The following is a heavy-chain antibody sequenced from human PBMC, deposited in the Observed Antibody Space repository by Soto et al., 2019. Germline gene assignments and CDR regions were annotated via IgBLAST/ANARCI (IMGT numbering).Heavy chain of an antibody. V-gene: IGHV4-39*01. CDR2: IYYSGST. CDR3: SRAEPAAMHYYHYKDV. D-gene: IGHD2-2*01. CDR1: GGSISSSSYY. J-gene: IGHJ6*03. Sequence: SETLSLTCTVSGGSISSSSYYWGWIRQPPGKGLEWIGSIYYSGSTYYNPSLKSRVTISVDTSKNQFSLKLSSVTAADTAVYYCSRAEPAAMHYYHYKDVWGKGTPATVSS.